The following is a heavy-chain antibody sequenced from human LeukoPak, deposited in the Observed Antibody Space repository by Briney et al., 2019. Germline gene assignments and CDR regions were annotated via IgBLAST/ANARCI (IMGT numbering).Heavy chain of an antibody. CDR1: GGSISSSSYY. J-gene: IGHJ6*03. V-gene: IGHV4-39*01. D-gene: IGHD6-19*01. Sequence: SETLSLTCTVSGGSISSSSYYWGWIRQPPGKGLEWIGSIYYSGSTYYNPSLKSRVTISLDTSKNQFSLKLSSVTAADTAVYYCARLGGEQWLVPVYYYYHMDVWGKGTTVTVSS. CDR3: ARLGGEQWLVPVYYYYHMDV. CDR2: IYYSGST.